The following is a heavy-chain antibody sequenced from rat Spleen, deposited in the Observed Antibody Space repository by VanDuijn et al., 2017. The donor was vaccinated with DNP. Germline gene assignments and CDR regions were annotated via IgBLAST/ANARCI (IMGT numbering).Heavy chain of an antibody. J-gene: IGHJ4*01. CDR3: TSPVPSGHYVMDA. CDR2: ITYSGSA. V-gene: IGHV3-1*01. D-gene: IGHD4-3*01. CDR1: AYSITTNY. Sequence: EVQLQESGPGLVKPSQSLSLTCSVTAYSITTNYWGWIRKFPGNKMEYIGHITYSGSATYNPSLKSRISITRDISKDQFFLQLNSVTAEDTATYYCTSPVPSGHYVMDAWGQGTSVTVSS.